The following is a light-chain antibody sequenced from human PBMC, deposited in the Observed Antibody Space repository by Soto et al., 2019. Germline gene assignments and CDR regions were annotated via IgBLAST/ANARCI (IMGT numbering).Light chain of an antibody. Sequence: EIVLTQSPATLSLSPGESATLSCRASQSVGRLLAWYQQKLGQAPRLLIYDISTRATGIPARFSGSGSGTDFTLTISSLEPEDFAVYYCQQRDNGPQELTFGGGTRVEIK. CDR1: QSVGRL. V-gene: IGKV3-11*01. CDR3: QQRDNGPQELT. J-gene: IGKJ4*01. CDR2: DIS.